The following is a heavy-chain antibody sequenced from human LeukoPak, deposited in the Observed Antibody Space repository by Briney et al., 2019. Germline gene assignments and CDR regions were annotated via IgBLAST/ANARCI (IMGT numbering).Heavy chain of an antibody. Sequence: PSETLSLTCTVSGGSISSYYWSWIRQPPGKGLEWIGYIYYSGSTNYNPSLKSRVTISVDTSKNQFSLKLSSVTAARTAVYFCARYYYDSSGYYVLDYWGQGTLVTVFS. D-gene: IGHD3-22*01. V-gene: IGHV4-59*01. J-gene: IGHJ4*02. CDR3: ARYYYDSSGYYVLDY. CDR2: IYYSGST. CDR1: GGSISSYY.